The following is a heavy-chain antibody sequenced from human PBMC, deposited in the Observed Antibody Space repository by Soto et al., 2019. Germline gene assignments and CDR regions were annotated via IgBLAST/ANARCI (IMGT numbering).Heavy chain of an antibody. Sequence: SETLSLTCTVSGGSISSYYWSWIRQPPGKGLEWIGYIYYSGSTNYNPSLKSRVTISVDTSKNQFSLKLSSVTAADTAVYYCARDGNVLDYWGQGTLVTVSS. CDR3: ARDGNVLDY. V-gene: IGHV4-59*01. D-gene: IGHD2-15*01. CDR1: GGSISSYY. CDR2: IYYSGST. J-gene: IGHJ4*02.